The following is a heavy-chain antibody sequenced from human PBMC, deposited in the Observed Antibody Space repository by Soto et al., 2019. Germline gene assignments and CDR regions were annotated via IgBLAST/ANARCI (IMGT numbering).Heavy chain of an antibody. CDR3: ARGPYSRAVGATNPSH. Sequence: LSLTCAVYGGSSSGWYWTWIRQSPVKGLEWIGEISSGITNYNPSLKSRVTISADTSKNQFSLKLSSVTAADTAVYYCARGPYSRAVGATNPSHWGQGTPVTVSS. D-gene: IGHD1-26*01. CDR1: GGSSSGWY. CDR2: ISSGIT. J-gene: IGHJ4*02. V-gene: IGHV4-34*01.